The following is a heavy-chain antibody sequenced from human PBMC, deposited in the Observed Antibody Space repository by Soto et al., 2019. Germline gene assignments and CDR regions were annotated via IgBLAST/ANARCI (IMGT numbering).Heavy chain of an antibody. V-gene: IGHV3-23*01. CDR2: ITASGRNS. Sequence: EVPLLESGGGLIQPGGSLRLSCEASGFTFNSYAMSWVRQAPGKGLEWVSSITASGRNSYYADSVKGRFTISRDQSKNTLFLQMSSLRAEDTALYYCAKLTAYYDFWSGSDFDYWGQGALVTVSS. CDR3: AKLTAYYDFWSGSDFDY. CDR1: GFTFNSYA. D-gene: IGHD3-3*01. J-gene: IGHJ4*02.